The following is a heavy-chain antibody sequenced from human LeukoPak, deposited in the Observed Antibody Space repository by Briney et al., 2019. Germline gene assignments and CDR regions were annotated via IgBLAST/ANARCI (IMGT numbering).Heavy chain of an antibody. V-gene: IGHV1-2*02. CDR2: INPSSGGT. Sequence: ASVKVSCKASGYTFTSYYMHWVRQAPGQGLEWMGWINPSSGGTNYAQKFQGRVTVTRDTSISTAYMDLSRLRSDDTAVYYCARAGVWDYSDSSGYHNAAFDIWGQGTRVTVSS. CDR1: GYTFTSYY. CDR3: ARAGVWDYSDSSGYHNAAFDI. D-gene: IGHD3-22*01. J-gene: IGHJ3*02.